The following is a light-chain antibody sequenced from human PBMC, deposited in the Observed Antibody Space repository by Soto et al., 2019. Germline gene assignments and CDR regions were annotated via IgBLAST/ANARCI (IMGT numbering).Light chain of an antibody. CDR3: QQYQNWPIT. J-gene: IGKJ5*01. Sequence: ERVMTQSPATLSVSPGERATLSCGASQSVSSNSACHQQKPGQAPRLRMYDASTWATGISARFSGSGSGTEFTLTISSLQSEEFAGYYCQQYQNWPITFGQGTRLEI. CDR1: QSVSSN. CDR2: DAS. V-gene: IGKV3-15*01.